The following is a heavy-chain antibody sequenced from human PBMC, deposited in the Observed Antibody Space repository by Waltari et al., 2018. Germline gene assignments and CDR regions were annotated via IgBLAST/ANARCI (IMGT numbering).Heavy chain of an antibody. V-gene: IGHV4-61*09. CDR2: IYTSGST. CDR1: GGSISSGSYY. D-gene: IGHD1-26*01. CDR3: ARESGEWELDYGMDV. Sequence: QVQLQESGPGLVKPSQTLSLTCTVSGGSISSGSYYWSWIRPPAGKGLEWIGYIYTSGSTNYNPSLKSRVTISVDTSKNQFSLKLSSVTAADTAVYYCARESGEWELDYGMDVWGQGTTVTVSS. J-gene: IGHJ6*02.